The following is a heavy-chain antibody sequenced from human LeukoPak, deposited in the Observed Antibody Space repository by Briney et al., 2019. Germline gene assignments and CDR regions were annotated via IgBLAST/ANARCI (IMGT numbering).Heavy chain of an antibody. CDR2: IDPSDSYT. V-gene: IGHV5-10-1*01. J-gene: IGHJ3*02. D-gene: IGHD3-3*01. Sequence: GRIDPSDSYTNYSLSFQGHVTISADKSISTAYLQWSSLKASDTAMYYCASYDFWSGYESAFDIWGQGTMVTVSS. CDR3: ASYDFWSGYESAFDI.